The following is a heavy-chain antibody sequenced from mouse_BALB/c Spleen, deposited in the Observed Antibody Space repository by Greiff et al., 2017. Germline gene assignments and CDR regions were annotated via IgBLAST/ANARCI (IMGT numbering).Heavy chain of an antibody. CDR2: ISSGSSTI. J-gene: IGHJ2*01. D-gene: IGHD3-1*01. CDR1: GFTFSSFG. Sequence: EVKLVESGGGLVQPGGSRKLSCAASGFTFSSFGMHWVRQAPEKGLEWVAYISSGSSTIYYADTVKGRFTISRDNPKNTLFLQMTSLRSEDTAMYYCARGLLRGLYYFDYWGQGTTLTVSS. CDR3: ARGLLRGLYYFDY. V-gene: IGHV5-17*02.